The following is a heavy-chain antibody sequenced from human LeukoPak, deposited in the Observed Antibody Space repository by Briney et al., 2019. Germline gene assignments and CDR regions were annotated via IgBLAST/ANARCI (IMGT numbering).Heavy chain of an antibody. V-gene: IGHV1-69*13. Sequence: SVKVSCKASGGTFSSYAISWVRQAPGQGLEWMGGIIPIFGTANYAQKFQGRVTITADESTSTAYMELSSLRSEDTAVYYCAGDPYSSGWNHYWGQGTLVPVPS. D-gene: IGHD6-19*01. J-gene: IGHJ4*02. CDR1: GGTFSSYA. CDR2: IIPIFGTA. CDR3: AGDPYSSGWNHY.